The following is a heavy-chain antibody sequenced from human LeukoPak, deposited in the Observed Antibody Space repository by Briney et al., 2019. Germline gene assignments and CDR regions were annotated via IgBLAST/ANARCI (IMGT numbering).Heavy chain of an antibody. CDR2: IYTSGST. Sequence: PSETLSLTCTVSGGSISSYYWSWIRQPAGKGLEWIGRIYTSGSTNYNASLKNRVSMSVDTSKNQVSLKLSSVTAAVTAVFYCARENSGSYREFDYWGQGTLVTVSS. D-gene: IGHD1-26*01. J-gene: IGHJ4*02. CDR1: GGSISSYY. CDR3: ARENSGSYREFDY. V-gene: IGHV4-4*07.